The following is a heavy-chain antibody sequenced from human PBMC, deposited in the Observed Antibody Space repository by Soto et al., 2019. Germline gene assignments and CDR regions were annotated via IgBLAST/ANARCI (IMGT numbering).Heavy chain of an antibody. D-gene: IGHD3-16*01. CDR2: ISAYNGNT. CDR1: GYTFTSYT. Sequence: QVQLVQSGAEVKKPGASVKVSCKASGYTFTSYTISWVRQAPGQGLEWMGSISAYNGNTDYAQKFQGRVTMTTDTSTSTAYMELRSLRSDDTAVYYCARLAGGTSGLYYYYGMDVWGQGATVTVSS. V-gene: IGHV1-18*04. CDR3: ARLAGGTSGLYYYYGMDV. J-gene: IGHJ6*02.